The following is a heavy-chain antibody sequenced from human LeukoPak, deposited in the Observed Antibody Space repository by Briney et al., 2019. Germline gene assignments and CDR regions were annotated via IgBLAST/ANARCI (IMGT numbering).Heavy chain of an antibody. V-gene: IGHV3-21*01. CDR3: ARLESGHYYDSSGYYFDAFDI. D-gene: IGHD3-22*01. Sequence: GGSLRLSCEASGFSLSISGMNWVRQAPGKGLEWVSSISSSSSYIYDADSVKGRFTISRDNAKNSLYLQMNSLRAEDTAVYYCARLESGHYYDSSGYYFDAFDIWGQGTMVTVSS. J-gene: IGHJ3*02. CDR1: GFSLSISG. CDR2: ISSSSSYI.